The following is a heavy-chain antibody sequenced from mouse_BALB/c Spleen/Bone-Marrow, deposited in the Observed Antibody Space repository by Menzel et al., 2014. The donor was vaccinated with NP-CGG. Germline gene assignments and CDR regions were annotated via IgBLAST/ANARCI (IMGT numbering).Heavy chain of an antibody. CDR3: AGSLYDGYFSWFVY. CDR2: IDPANGNT. J-gene: IGHJ3*01. V-gene: IGHV14-3*02. CDR1: GFNIKDTY. Sequence: EVQLQQSGAELVKPGASVKLSCTASGFNIKDTYMHWVKQRPEQGLEWIGRIDPANGNTKYDPKFQGKATITADTSSNTAYLQLSSLTSEDTAVYYCAGSLYDGYFSWFVYWGQGTLVTVSA. D-gene: IGHD2-3*01.